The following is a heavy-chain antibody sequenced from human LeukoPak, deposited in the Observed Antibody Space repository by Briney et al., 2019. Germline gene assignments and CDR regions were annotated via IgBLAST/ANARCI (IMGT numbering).Heavy chain of an antibody. J-gene: IGHJ4*02. CDR1: GSTFSSYW. CDR3: ARGGSRIYTSSVLDY. D-gene: IGHD6-6*01. Sequence: GGSLRLSCAASGSTFSSYWMNWVRQAPGKGLEWVANIKQDGSEKYYVDSVKGRFTISRDNAKNSLYLQMNSLRGEDTAVYYCARGGSRIYTSSVLDYWGQGTLVTVSS. CDR2: IKQDGSEK. V-gene: IGHV3-7*05.